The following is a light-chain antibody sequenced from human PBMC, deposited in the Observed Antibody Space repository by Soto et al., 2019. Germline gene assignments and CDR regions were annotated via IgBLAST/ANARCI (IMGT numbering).Light chain of an antibody. CDR2: AAS. CDR1: QGINTH. CDR3: QKYDSAPFT. J-gene: IGKJ3*01. V-gene: IGKV1-27*01. Sequence: DIQMTQSPSSLSASVGDRVTITCRASQGINTHLAWYQQKPGKVPRLLIYAASALQPGVPSRFSGRGSGTDFTLTISSLQTEDVATYYCQKYDSAPFTFGPGTKVDIK.